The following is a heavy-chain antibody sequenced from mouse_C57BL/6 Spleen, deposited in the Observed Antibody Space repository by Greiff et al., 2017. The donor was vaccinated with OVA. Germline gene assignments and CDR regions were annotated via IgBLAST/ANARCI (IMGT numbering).Heavy chain of an antibody. CDR1: GYTFTSYW. Sequence: QVQLQQPGAELVKPGASVKLSCKASGYTFTSYWMQWVKQRPGQGLEWIGAIDPSDSYTNYNQKFKGKATLTVDTSSSTAYMQLSSLTSEDSAVYYCARANWDRDYAMDYWGQGTSVTVSS. J-gene: IGHJ4*01. V-gene: IGHV1-50*01. CDR3: ARANWDRDYAMDY. CDR2: IDPSDSYT. D-gene: IGHD4-1*01.